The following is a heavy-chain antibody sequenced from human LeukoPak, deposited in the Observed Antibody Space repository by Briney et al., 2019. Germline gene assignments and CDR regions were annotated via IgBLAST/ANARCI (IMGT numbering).Heavy chain of an antibody. CDR3: AKEYGDYVFDY. J-gene: IGHJ4*02. V-gene: IGHV3-23*01. D-gene: IGHD4-17*01. CDR1: GFTFSSYA. CDR2: ISGSGGST. Sequence: GGSLRLSCVVSGFTFSSYAMSWVRQAPGKGLEWVSGISGSGGSTYYADSVKGRFTISRDNSKNTLYLQMNSLRAEDTAVYYCAKEYGDYVFDYWGQGTLVTVSS.